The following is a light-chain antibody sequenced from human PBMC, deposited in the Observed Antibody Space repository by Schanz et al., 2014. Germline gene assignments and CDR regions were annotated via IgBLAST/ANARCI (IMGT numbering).Light chain of an antibody. CDR2: DVT. CDR3: CSNAGTSAYV. V-gene: IGLV2-14*03. J-gene: IGLJ1*01. Sequence: QSVLTQPASVSGSPGQSITISCTGTSSDVGGFNYVSWYQQHPGKAPKLMIYDVTNRPSGVSNRFSGSKSGNTASLTISGLQAEDEADYYCCSNAGTSAYVFGSGTKLTVL. CDR1: SSDVGGFNY.